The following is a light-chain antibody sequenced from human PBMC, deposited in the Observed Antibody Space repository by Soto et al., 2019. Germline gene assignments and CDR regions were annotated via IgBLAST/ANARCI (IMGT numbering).Light chain of an antibody. CDR1: QTIDNT. Sequence: EIVMTQSPATLSLSPGERATLSCRASQTIDNTLALYQRKPGQAPRLLIYDASTRATGVPARFSGSGSGTDFTLTISSLQSEDFAVYYCQLSQQRSNWPPITFGQGTRLEI. V-gene: IGKV3-15*01. CDR3: QLSQQRSNWPPIT. J-gene: IGKJ5*01. CDR2: DAS.